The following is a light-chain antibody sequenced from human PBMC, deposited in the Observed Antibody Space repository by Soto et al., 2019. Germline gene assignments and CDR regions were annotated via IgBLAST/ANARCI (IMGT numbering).Light chain of an antibody. CDR3: QQYNNWPPWT. Sequence: EILLTQSPATLSLSPGERASLSCRASQSVSSNLAWYQYTPGQAPRLLIYGASTRAPGIPARFSGSGSGTEFTLTISSLQSEDFAVYYCQQYNNWPPWTFGQGTKVDI. CDR2: GAS. V-gene: IGKV3-15*01. J-gene: IGKJ1*01. CDR1: QSVSSN.